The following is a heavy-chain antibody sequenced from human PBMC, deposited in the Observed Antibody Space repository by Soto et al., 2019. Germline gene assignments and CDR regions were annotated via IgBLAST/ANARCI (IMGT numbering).Heavy chain of an antibody. D-gene: IGHD3-10*02. J-gene: IGHJ6*02. Sequence: PVKVSCKDSGGTFSSYAISWVRQAPGQGLEWMGGIIPIFGAANYAQKFQGRVTITADKSTSTAYMELSSLRSEDTAVYYCVRRGLLCFYMDVWGQGTTVTVSS. CDR2: IIPIFGAA. V-gene: IGHV1-69*06. CDR1: GGTFSSYA. CDR3: VRRGLLCFYMDV.